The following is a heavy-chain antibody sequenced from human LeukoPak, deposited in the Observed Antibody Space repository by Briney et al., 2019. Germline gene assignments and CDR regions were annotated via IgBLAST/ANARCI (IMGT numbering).Heavy chain of an antibody. CDR2: MNPNSGDT. D-gene: IGHD3-10*01. CDR1: GYIFSSNV. CDR3: ARGPFGSGSFLDY. Sequence: GASVKVSCKASGYIFSSNVINWVRQAAGQGLEWMGWMNPNSGDTGYTQKFQGRVAMTRSTSITTAYMELSSLRSEDTALYYCARGPFGSGSFLDYWGQGTLVTVSS. J-gene: IGHJ4*02. V-gene: IGHV1-8*01.